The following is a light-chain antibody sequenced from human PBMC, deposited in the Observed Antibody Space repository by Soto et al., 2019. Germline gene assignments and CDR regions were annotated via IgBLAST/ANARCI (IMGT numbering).Light chain of an antibody. Sequence: EIVLTQSPGTLSLSPGERATLSCRASQSVSSSYLAWYQQKPGQAPRLLIYGAPSRATGIRDRFSGRGSGPVFTLTISRPEPEDFAVYYCQQYGSSPPLFTFGPGTKVDIK. CDR3: QQYGSSPPLFT. CDR1: QSVSSSY. CDR2: GAP. J-gene: IGKJ3*01. V-gene: IGKV3-20*01.